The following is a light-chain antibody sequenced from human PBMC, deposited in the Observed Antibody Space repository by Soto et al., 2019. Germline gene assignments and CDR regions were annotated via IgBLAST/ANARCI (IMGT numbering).Light chain of an antibody. CDR3: QQYGSWT. Sequence: EIVLTQSPGTLSLSPGERETLSCRASKSVSSSYLAWYQQKPGQAPRLLIYGASSRATGIPDRFSVIWSGTVFILIISRLEPEDFAVYYCQQYGSWTFGQGTKVDIK. CDR1: KSVSSSY. V-gene: IGKV3-20*01. J-gene: IGKJ1*01. CDR2: GAS.